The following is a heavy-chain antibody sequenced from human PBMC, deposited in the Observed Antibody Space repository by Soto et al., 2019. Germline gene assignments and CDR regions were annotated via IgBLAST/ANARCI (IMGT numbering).Heavy chain of an antibody. J-gene: IGHJ6*03. D-gene: IGHD3-22*01. CDR1: GYTFTSYD. CDR3: AREIETRQDYYYYYYMDV. Sequence: QVQLVQSGAEVKKPGASVKVSCKASGYTFTSYDINWVRQATGQGLEWMGWMNPNSGNTGYAQKFQGRVTMTRNTSISTAYMELSSLRSEDTAVYYCAREIETRQDYYYYYYMDVWGKGTTVTVSS. CDR2: MNPNSGNT. V-gene: IGHV1-8*01.